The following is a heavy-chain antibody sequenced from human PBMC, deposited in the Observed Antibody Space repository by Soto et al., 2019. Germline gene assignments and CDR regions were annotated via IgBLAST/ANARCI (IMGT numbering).Heavy chain of an antibody. CDR2: INAGNGNT. J-gene: IGHJ4*02. D-gene: IGHD2-21*02. V-gene: IGHV1-3*01. CDR1: GYTFTSYA. Sequence: QVQLVQSGAEVKKPGASVKVSCKASGYTFTSYAMHWVRQAPGQRLEWMGWINAGNGNTKYSQQFQGRVTITRDTSASTAYMELSSLRSEDTAVYYCAREYCGGDCYHFDYWGQGTLVTVSS. CDR3: AREYCGGDCYHFDY.